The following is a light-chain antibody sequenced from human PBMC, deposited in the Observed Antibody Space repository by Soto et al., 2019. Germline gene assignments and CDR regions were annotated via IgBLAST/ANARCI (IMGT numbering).Light chain of an antibody. V-gene: IGKV3-15*01. CDR2: GAS. CDR3: QQSNNWPYT. CDR1: QSVSDD. J-gene: IGKJ2*01. Sequence: EIVMTQSPATLSVSPGERVTLSCRASQSVSDDLAWYQQKPGQAPRLLIYGASTRATTIPARFSGSGSVTEFTLTLSSLQSEDVAVYYCQQSNNWPYTFGQGTKLDIK.